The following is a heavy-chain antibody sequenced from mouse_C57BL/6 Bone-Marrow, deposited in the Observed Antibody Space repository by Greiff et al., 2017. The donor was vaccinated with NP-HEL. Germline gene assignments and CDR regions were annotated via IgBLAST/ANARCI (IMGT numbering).Heavy chain of an antibody. CDR1: GFNIKDDY. V-gene: IGHV14-4*01. D-gene: IGHD2-2*01. CDR2: IDPENGDT. J-gene: IGHJ3*01. CDR3: TTYGYEAY. Sequence: VQLQQSGAELVRPGASVKLSCTASGFNIKDDYMHWVKQRPEQGLEWIGWIDPENGDTEYASKFQGKATITADTSSNTAYLQLSSLTSEDTAVYYCTTYGYEAYWGQGTLVTVS.